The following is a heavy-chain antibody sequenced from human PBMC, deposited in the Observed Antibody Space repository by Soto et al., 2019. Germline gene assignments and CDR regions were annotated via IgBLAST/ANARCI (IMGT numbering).Heavy chain of an antibody. CDR3: ADGSGTY. Sequence: GRPLRLSCAASGFTVIGNCMSWVRQAPGEGLEWVSVIYTGGSTIYADSVKDRFTMSRDNSKNTLYLQMNSLRADDTAEYYCADGSGTYWGLGTLVTVSS. D-gene: IGHD3-10*01. J-gene: IGHJ4*02. CDR2: IYTGGST. V-gene: IGHV3-66*01. CDR1: GFTVIGNC.